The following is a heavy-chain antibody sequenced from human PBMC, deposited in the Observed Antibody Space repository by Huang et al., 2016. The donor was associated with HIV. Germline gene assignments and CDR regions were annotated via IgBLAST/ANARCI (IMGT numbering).Heavy chain of an antibody. J-gene: IGHJ4*02. D-gene: IGHD3-22*01. Sequence: QVQLVQTGAEVTKPGASVTVSCNVSGYTLTELSLNWVRQAPGKGLGRMGGVDPEDGERNYEQKFQGRVTMTEDTSTDTAYMELSSLRSEDTAVYYCATVYRRFRNHDSGDYYFDYWDQGTLVTVSS. V-gene: IGHV1-24*01. CDR2: VDPEDGER. CDR3: ATVYRRFRNHDSGDYYFDY. CDR1: GYTLTELS.